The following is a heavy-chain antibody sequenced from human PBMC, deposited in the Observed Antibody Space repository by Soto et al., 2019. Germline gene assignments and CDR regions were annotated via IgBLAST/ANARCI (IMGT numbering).Heavy chain of an antibody. Sequence: PGGSVRLSCAASGFTFSSGGMHWVRQAPGKGLEWVAVISYDGSNKYYADSVKGRFTISRDNSKNTLYLQMNSLRAEDTAVYYCAKPVAVRNYYFCGMDVWGQGTRSPSP. CDR1: GFTFSSGG. J-gene: IGHJ6*02. CDR2: ISYDGSNK. V-gene: IGHV3-30*18. CDR3: AKPVAVRNYYFCGMDV. D-gene: IGHD6-6*01.